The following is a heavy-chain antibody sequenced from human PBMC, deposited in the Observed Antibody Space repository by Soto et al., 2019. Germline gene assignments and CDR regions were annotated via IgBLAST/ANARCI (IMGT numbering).Heavy chain of an antibody. V-gene: IGHV2-26*01. J-gene: IGHJ4*02. CDR2: IFSNDEK. Sequence: QVTLKESGPVLVKPTETLTLTCTVSGFSLSNARMGVSWIRQPPGKALEWLAHIFSNDEKSYSTSLKSRLTISKDXXKXQVXLTMTNMDPVDTATYYCARSIRYYDSSGYSYYFDYWGQGTLVTVSS. CDR3: ARSIRYYDSSGYSYYFDY. D-gene: IGHD3-22*01. CDR1: GFSLSNARMG.